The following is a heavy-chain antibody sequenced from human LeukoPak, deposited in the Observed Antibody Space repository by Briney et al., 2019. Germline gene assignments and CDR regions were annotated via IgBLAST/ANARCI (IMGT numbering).Heavy chain of an antibody. J-gene: IGHJ3*02. Sequence: GGSLRLSCAASGFTFSPYAMHWVRQAPGKGLEWVAVISYDGSNQLYADSVKGRFTISRDNSKNTLSLQMNSLRAEDTAVYYCARDKDCSSTSCYNAFDMWGQGTMVTVSS. V-gene: IGHV3-30*04. CDR3: ARDKDCSSTSCYNAFDM. CDR1: GFTFSPYA. D-gene: IGHD2-2*02. CDR2: ISYDGSNQ.